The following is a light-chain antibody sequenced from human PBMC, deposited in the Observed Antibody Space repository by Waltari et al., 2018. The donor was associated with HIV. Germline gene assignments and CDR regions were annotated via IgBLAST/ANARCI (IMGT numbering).Light chain of an antibody. CDR2: KAT. Sequence: DIQMTQSPSSVSASIGDRVSITCRASEDINKWLAWYQQKPGKAPNLLSYKATILETGGPSRFSGSVSGAEFTLTITNLQSDDFATYYCQQYETDSRSFGQGTKV. J-gene: IGKJ1*01. V-gene: IGKV1-5*03. CDR3: QQYETDSRS. CDR1: EDINKW.